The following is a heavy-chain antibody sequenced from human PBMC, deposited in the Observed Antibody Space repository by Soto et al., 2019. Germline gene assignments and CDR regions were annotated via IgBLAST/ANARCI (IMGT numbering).Heavy chain of an antibody. V-gene: IGHV4-59*01. Sequence: SETLSLTCTVSGDSIRSYYLTWIRQPPGKGLELIGYIYYSGSTRYNPSLKSRVTISVDMSKNQFSLKLSSVIAADTAVYYCARAYGSFDNGLDVWGQGTAVTVSS. CDR3: ARAYGSFDNGLDV. J-gene: IGHJ6*02. D-gene: IGHD2-15*01. CDR2: IYYSGST. CDR1: GDSIRSYY.